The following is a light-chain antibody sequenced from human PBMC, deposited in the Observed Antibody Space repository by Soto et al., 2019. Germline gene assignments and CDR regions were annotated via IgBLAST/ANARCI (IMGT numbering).Light chain of an antibody. V-gene: IGLV2-14*01. CDR2: DVS. Sequence: QSALTQPASVSGSPGQSITISCTGTSSDVGDYNYVSWYQQHPGKVPKLIIFDVSNRPSGVSNRFSGSKSGNTASLTISGLQAEDEADYYCSSYTISSTDVFGTGTKVTVL. CDR3: SSYTISSTDV. CDR1: SSDVGDYNY. J-gene: IGLJ1*01.